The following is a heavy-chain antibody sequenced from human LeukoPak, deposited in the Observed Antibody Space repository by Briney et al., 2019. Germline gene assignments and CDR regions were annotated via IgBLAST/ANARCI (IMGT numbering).Heavy chain of an antibody. J-gene: IGHJ5*02. D-gene: IGHD2-8*02. Sequence: SETLSLTCTVSGGSIISSSYNWGWIRQPPGKGLEWIGTIYYSGTTYYNPSLKSRVTISVDTSKNQFSLKVNSVTAAGTAVYYCARHPTGFPNWFDAWGQGTRVTVSS. V-gene: IGHV4-39*01. CDR2: IYYSGTT. CDR3: ARHPTGFPNWFDA. CDR1: GGSIISSSYN.